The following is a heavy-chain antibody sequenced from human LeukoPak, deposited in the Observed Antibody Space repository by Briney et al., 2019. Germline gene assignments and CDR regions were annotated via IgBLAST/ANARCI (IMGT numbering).Heavy chain of an antibody. Sequence: TSETLSLTCTVSGGSTSSYYWSWIRQPPGKGLEWIGYIYYSGNTNYNPSLKSRVTVSVDTSKNQVSLKVSSVTAADAAVYYCARLRTGAFDIWGQGTMVTVSS. CDR1: GGSTSSYY. CDR3: ARLRTGAFDI. CDR2: IYYSGNT. J-gene: IGHJ3*02. V-gene: IGHV4-59*08. D-gene: IGHD1-14*01.